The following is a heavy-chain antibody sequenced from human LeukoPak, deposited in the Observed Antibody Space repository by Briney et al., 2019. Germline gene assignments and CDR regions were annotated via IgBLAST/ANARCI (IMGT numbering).Heavy chain of an antibody. CDR2: IYYSGST. Sequence: SSETLSLTCTVSGGSISSSSYYWGWIRRPPGKGLEWIGSIYYSGSTYYNPSLKSRVTISVDTSKNQFSLKLSSVTAADTAVYYCARTLQYSSAPFDYWGQGTLVTVSS. CDR3: ARTLQYSSAPFDY. D-gene: IGHD6-19*01. CDR1: GGSISSSSYY. V-gene: IGHV4-39*01. J-gene: IGHJ4*02.